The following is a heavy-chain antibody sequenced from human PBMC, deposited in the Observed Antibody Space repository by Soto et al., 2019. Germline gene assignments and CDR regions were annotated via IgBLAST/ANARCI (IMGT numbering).Heavy chain of an antibody. V-gene: IGHV4-31*03. CDR2: IYYSGST. CDR1: GGSISSGGYY. CDR3: ARDRSSIAARVDI. J-gene: IGHJ3*02. Sequence: QVQLQESGPGLVKPSQTLSLTCTVSGGSISSGGYYWSWIRQHPGKGLEWIGYIYYSGSTYYNPSLKSRVTISVDTSKYQFSLKLSSVTAADTAVYYCARDRSSIAARVDIWGQGTMVTVSS. D-gene: IGHD6-6*01.